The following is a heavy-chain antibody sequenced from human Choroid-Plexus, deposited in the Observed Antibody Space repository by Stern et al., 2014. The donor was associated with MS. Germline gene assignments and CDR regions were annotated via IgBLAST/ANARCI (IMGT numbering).Heavy chain of an antibody. CDR2: VSYDGSNK. V-gene: IGHV3-30*18. CDR1: GFTFGSCA. J-gene: IGHJ5*02. Sequence: QMQLVQSGGGVVQPGRPLRLSCVASGFTFGSCAMYWVRQAPGKGLEWVAGVSYDGSNKYYADSVKGRFTISRDNSQNTLYMQMSSLRPEDTAVYYCAKDRQYLTYFFDHWGQGSLVTVSS. CDR3: AKDRQYLTYFFDH. D-gene: IGHD2/OR15-2a*01.